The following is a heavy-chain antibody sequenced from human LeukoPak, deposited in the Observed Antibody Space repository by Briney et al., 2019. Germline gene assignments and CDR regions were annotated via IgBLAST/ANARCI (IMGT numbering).Heavy chain of an antibody. J-gene: IGHJ4*02. CDR2: ISSSSSYI. V-gene: IGHV3-21*01. Sequence: GGSLRLSCAASGFTFSSYSMNWVRQAPGKGLEGVSSISSSSSYIYYADSVRGRFTTSRDNAKNSLYLQMNSLRAEDTAVYYCARSFLSIAAAATDYWGQGTLVTVSS. CDR1: GFTFSSYS. CDR3: ARSFLSIAAAATDY. D-gene: IGHD6-13*01.